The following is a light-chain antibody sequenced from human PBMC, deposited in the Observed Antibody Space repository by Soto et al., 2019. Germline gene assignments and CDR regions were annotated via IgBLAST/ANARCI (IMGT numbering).Light chain of an antibody. CDR2: GAS. Sequence: ESVLTQSPGTLALSPGERATLSCRGIENIKSNYLAWYRQNPGQAPRLLIYGASTRATGIPVRFSGSGSGTEFTLNISGLQSEDFGVYLCQQYNNRPPITFGQGTRLEIK. CDR1: ENIKSN. J-gene: IGKJ5*01. CDR3: QQYNNRPPIT. V-gene: IGKV3D-15*01.